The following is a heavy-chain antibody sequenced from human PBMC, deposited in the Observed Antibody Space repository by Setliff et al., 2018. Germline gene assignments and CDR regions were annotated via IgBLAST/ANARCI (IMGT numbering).Heavy chain of an antibody. Sequence: NPSETLSLTCTVSGGSISPYFWSWIRQPPGKGLEWIGYIYHNGNTNFNPSLKTRVSMSVDTSKNQIALNLKSVTAADTAVYYCARDRTAYSYGLDVWGQGTTVTVS. V-gene: IGHV4-59*01. J-gene: IGHJ6*02. CDR1: GGSISPYF. CDR2: IYHNGNT. CDR3: ARDRTAYSYGLDV. D-gene: IGHD5-18*01.